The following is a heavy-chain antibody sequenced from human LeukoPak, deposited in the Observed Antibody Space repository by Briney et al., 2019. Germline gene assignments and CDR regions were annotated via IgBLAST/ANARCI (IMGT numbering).Heavy chain of an antibody. Sequence: SETLSLTCTVSGGSISSGGYYWSWIRQHPGKGLEWIGYIYYSGSTYYNPSLKSRVTISVDTSKNQFSLKLSSVTAADTAVYYCAGDPYNWNGMDVWGQGTTVTVSS. D-gene: IGHD1-1*01. CDR2: IYYSGST. J-gene: IGHJ6*02. CDR3: AGDPYNWNGMDV. V-gene: IGHV4-31*03. CDR1: GGSISSGGYY.